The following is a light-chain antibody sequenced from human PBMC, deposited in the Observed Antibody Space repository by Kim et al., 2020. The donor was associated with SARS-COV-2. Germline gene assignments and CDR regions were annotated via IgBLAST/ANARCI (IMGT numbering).Light chain of an antibody. V-gene: IGKV3-20*01. J-gene: IGKJ2*01. CDR3: QQYTTSPPAYT. CDR1: QSISSEF. CDR2: GAS. Sequence: PGERATLSCRASQSISSEFLAWYQRISGQPPRLLIFGASNRAAGIPDRFSGGGSGTDFTLTITRLEPADSAVYYCQQYTTSPPAYTFGQGTKLGI.